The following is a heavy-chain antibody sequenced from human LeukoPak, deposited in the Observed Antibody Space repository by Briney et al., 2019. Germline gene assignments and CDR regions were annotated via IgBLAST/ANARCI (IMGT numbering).Heavy chain of an antibody. J-gene: IGHJ4*02. D-gene: IGHD5-18*01. V-gene: IGHV1-69*04. CDR2: IIPILGIA. CDR3: AWGIQLRGTNFDY. CDR1: GGTFSSYA. Sequence: ASVKVSCKASGGTFSSYAISWVRQAPGQGLEWMGRIIPILGIANYAQKFQGRVTITADKSTSTAYMELSSLRSEDTAVYYCAWGIQLRGTNFDYWGQGTLVTVSS.